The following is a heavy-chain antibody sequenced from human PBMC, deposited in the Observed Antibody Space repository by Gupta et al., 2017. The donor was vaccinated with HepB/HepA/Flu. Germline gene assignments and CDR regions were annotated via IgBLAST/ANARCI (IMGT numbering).Heavy chain of an antibody. CDR1: GITLSNHA. Sequence: EEHLLESGGALVQPGGSLRLSCAASGITLSNHAMSWVRQVPGKGLECVSTLSGASTFYADSVKGRFTIYRDDAQNTLLLQMNSLRAEETAIYFCAKDHRREIMTMIPHFDCWGQGTLVTVSS. CDR2: LSGAST. J-gene: IGHJ4*02. CDR3: AKDHRREIMTMIPHFDC. D-gene: IGHD3-16*01. V-gene: IGHV3-23*01.